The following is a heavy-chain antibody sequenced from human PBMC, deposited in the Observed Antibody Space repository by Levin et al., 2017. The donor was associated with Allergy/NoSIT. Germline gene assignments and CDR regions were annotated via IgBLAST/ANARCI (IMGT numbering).Heavy chain of an antibody. CDR3: ARGMLAVSAGPPFDY. CDR1: GFTVSNNY. Sequence: PGGSLRLSCAASGFTVSNNYMTWVRQAPGKGLEWVSVIYSGGNTYYADSVKGRFTISRDNSKNTLYLQMNSLRAEDTALYYCARGMLAVSAGPPFDYWGQGTLVTVSS. D-gene: IGHD6-19*01. CDR2: IYSGGNT. J-gene: IGHJ4*02. V-gene: IGHV3-53*01.